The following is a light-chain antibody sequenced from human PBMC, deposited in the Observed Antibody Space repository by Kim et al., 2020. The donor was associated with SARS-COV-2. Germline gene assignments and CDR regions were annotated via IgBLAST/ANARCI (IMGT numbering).Light chain of an antibody. CDR2: EDT. CDR3: QSADSSDTFWV. J-gene: IGLJ3*02. CDR1: AVPKQY. Sequence: SYELTQPPSVSVSPGQTARITCSGDAVPKQYAYWFQQKPGQAPVVVIYEDTERPTGFPERFPGPTSGTPVTLTISGVQAEDEADYYCQSADSSDTFWVFG. V-gene: IGLV3-25*03.